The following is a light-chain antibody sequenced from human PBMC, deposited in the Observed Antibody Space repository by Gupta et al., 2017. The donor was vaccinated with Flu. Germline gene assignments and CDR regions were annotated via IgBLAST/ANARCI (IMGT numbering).Light chain of an antibody. Sequence: LSCRASQSVSSSYLAWYQQKPGQAPRLLIYGASSRATGIPDRFSGSGSGTDFTLTISRLEPEDFAVYYCQQYGSSPGTFGQGTKVEIK. CDR1: QSVSSSY. CDR3: QQYGSSPGT. CDR2: GAS. V-gene: IGKV3-20*01. J-gene: IGKJ1*01.